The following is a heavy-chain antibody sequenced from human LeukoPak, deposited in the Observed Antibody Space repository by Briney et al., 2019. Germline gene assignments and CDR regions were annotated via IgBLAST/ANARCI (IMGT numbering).Heavy chain of an antibody. CDR3: ARNDGLAVDY. CDR2: MNPNSGNT. J-gene: IGHJ4*02. CDR1: GGTFSSYA. D-gene: IGHD6-19*01. V-gene: IGHV1-8*03. Sequence: ASVKVSCKASGGTFSSYAISWVRQATGQGLEWMGWMNPNSGNTGYAQKFQGRVTITRNTSISTAYMELSSLRSEDTAVYYCARNDGLAVDYWGQGTLVTVSS.